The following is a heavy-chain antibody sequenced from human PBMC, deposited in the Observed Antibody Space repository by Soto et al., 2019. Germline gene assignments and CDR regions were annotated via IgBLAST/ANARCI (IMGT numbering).Heavy chain of an antibody. V-gene: IGHV1-69*06. CDR2: IIPIFGTA. CDR1: GGTFSSYA. J-gene: IGHJ6*02. CDR3: AGLFRAHDFWSGPHGMDV. Sequence: QVQLVQSGAEVKKPGSSVKVSCKASGGTFSSYAISGVRQAPGQGLEWMVGIIPIFGTANYAQKFQGRVTITAEKSTSKAYMEMSSVRYEDTAVYYCAGLFRAHDFWSGPHGMDVWGQGTTVTVSS. D-gene: IGHD3-3*01.